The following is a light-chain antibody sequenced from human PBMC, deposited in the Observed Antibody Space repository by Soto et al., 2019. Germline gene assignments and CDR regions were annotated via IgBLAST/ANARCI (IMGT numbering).Light chain of an antibody. V-gene: IGKV3-15*01. CDR1: QRVSSN. CDR2: GAS. Sequence: EIVMTHSPVTLSVSPGERATLSCRASQRVSSNVAWYQQKPGQAPRLLIYGASTRATGIPARFSGSGSETEFTLTISSLQSEDFAVYYCQQYNNWPPYTFGQGTKVDIK. J-gene: IGKJ2*01. CDR3: QQYNNWPPYT.